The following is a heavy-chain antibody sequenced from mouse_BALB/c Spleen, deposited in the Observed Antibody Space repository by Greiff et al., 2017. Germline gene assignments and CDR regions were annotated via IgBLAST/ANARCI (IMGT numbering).Heavy chain of an antibody. V-gene: IGHV1S29*02. CDR2: IYPYNGGT. Sequence: EVKLVESGPELVKPGASVKISCKASGYTFTDHNLHWVKQSHGKSLEWIGYIYPYNGGTGYNQKFKSKATLTVDNSSNTAFMELRSLTSEDSAVYYCARLPIYYGYPYAMDCWGQGTSVTVSS. CDR3: ARLPIYYGYPYAMDC. J-gene: IGHJ4*01. CDR1: GYTFTDHN. D-gene: IGHD2-2*01.